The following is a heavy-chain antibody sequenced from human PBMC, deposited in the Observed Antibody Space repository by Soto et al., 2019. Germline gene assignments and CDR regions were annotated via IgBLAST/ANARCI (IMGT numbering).Heavy chain of an antibody. CDR2: IIPIFGTA. Sequence: SVKVSCKASGYTFTSYAMHWVRQAPGQGLEWMGGIIPIFGTANYAQKFQGRVTITADESTSTAYMELSSLRSEDTAVYYCARDLSYYDSSGYPHYYYGMDVWGQGTTVTVSS. CDR3: ARDLSYYDSSGYPHYYYGMDV. J-gene: IGHJ6*02. D-gene: IGHD3-22*01. V-gene: IGHV1-69*13. CDR1: GYTFTSYA.